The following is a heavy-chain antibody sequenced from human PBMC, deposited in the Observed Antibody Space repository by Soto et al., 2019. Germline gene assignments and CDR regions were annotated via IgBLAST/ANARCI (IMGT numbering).Heavy chain of an antibody. V-gene: IGHV4-59*01. J-gene: IGHJ4*02. Sequence: LCGGSISSYYWSWIRQPPGKGLEWIGYIYYSGSTNYNPSLKSRVTISVDTSKNQFSLKLSSVTAADTAVYYCARDLKGSTCYDYWGQGTLVTVSS. CDR2: IYYSGST. CDR3: ARDLKGSTCYDY. D-gene: IGHD6-13*01. CDR1: GGSISSYY.